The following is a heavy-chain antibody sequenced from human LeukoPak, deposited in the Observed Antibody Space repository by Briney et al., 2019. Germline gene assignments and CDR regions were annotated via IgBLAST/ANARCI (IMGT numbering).Heavy chain of an antibody. CDR2: INPSGGST. CDR3: ARDFVYGSGGKDFDY. J-gene: IGHJ4*02. D-gene: IGHD3-10*01. Sequence: ASVKVSCKASGYTFTSYYMHWVRQAPGQGLEWMGIINPSGGSTSYAQKFQGRVTMTRDMSTSTVYMELSSLRSEDTAVYYCARDFVYGSGGKDFDYWGQGTLVTVSS. V-gene: IGHV1-46*01. CDR1: GYTFTSYY.